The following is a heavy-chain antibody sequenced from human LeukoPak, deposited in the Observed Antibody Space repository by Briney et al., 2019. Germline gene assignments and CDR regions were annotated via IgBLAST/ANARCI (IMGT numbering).Heavy chain of an antibody. CDR3: ARAYYSSSWPYYYYYYYMDV. V-gene: IGHV1-8*03. J-gene: IGHJ6*03. CDR1: GYTFTSYD. Sequence: GASVKVSCKASGYTFTSYDINWVRQATGQGLEWMGWMNPNSGNTGYAQKFQGRVTITRNTSISTAYMELSSLRSEDTAVYYCARAYYSSSWPYYYYYYYMDVWGKGTTVTVSS. CDR2: MNPNSGNT. D-gene: IGHD6-13*01.